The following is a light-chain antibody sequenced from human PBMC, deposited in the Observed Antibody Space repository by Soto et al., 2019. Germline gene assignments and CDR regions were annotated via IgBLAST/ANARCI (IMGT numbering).Light chain of an antibody. Sequence: QSALTHPPSASGSPGQSVTISCTGTSSDVGGYNYVSWYQQHPGKAPKLMIYEVTKRPSGVPDRFSGSKSGNTASLTVSGLQAEDEADYYCSSHAGINNVVFGGGTKVTVL. CDR3: SSHAGINNVV. J-gene: IGLJ3*02. V-gene: IGLV2-8*01. CDR1: SSDVGGYNY. CDR2: EVT.